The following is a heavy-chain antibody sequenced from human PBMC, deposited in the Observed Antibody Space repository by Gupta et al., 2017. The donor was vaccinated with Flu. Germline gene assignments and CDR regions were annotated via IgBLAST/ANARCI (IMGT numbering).Heavy chain of an antibody. J-gene: IGHJ3*02. CDR3: AKDRGQTTVTTVDI. Sequence: NYAMSWVRQAPGKGLEWVSTISGSDGSTYYADSVKGRFTISRDNSKNTLCLQMNTLRADDTAVYYCAKDRGQTTVTTVDIWGQGTMVTVSS. CDR1: NYA. CDR2: ISGSDGST. V-gene: IGHV3-23*01. D-gene: IGHD4-17*01.